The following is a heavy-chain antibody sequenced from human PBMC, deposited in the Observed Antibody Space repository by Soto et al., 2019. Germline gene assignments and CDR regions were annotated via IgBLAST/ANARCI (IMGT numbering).Heavy chain of an antibody. CDR1: GYTFTSYG. CDR3: ARDGLDIVVVPAAMRGGAYFDY. V-gene: IGHV1-18*01. CDR2: ISAYNGNT. J-gene: IGHJ4*02. Sequence: QVQLVQSGAEVKKPGASVKVSCKASGYTFTSYGISWVRQAPGQGLEWMGWISAYNGNTNYAQKLQGRVTMTTDTSTSTAYMELRSLRSDDTAVYYCARDGLDIVVVPAAMRGGAYFDYWGQGTLVTVSS. D-gene: IGHD2-2*03.